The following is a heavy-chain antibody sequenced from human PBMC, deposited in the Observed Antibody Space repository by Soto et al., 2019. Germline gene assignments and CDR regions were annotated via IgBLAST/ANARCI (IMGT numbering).Heavy chain of an antibody. Sequence: QVQLVQSGAEVKKPGSSVKVSCMTSGGTFSSYAISWVRQAPGQGLEWMGGIIPIFDTANYPQKFQGRVTITANEYTSTAYMELSSLRSEDTAVYYCARHDCISTSCYYYYYYSMDVWGQGTTVTVSS. D-gene: IGHD2-2*01. CDR1: GGTFSSYA. CDR3: ARHDCISTSCYYYYYYSMDV. J-gene: IGHJ6*02. CDR2: IIPIFDTA. V-gene: IGHV1-69*12.